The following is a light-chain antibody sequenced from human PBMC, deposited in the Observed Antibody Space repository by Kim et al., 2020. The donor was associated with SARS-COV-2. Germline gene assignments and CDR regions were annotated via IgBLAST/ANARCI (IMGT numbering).Light chain of an antibody. V-gene: IGLV3-19*01. CDR2: GKD. CDR3: NSRDSNDNVL. J-gene: IGLJ2*01. CDR1: SLRSYY. Sequence: VAFGQTVRITCQGDSLRSYYATWYQQKPGQAPILVIYGKDNRPSGIPDRFSGSSSGNTASLTITGTQAGDEADYYCNSRDSNDNVLFGGGTQLTVL.